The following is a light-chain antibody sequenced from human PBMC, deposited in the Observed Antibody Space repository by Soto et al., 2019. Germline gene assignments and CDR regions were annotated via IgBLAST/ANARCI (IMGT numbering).Light chain of an antibody. CDR2: DAS. J-gene: IGKJ4*01. CDR1: QSVSSY. V-gene: IGKV3-11*01. CDR3: QQRSIWPLT. Sequence: EIVLTQSPATLSLSPGERGTLSCRASQSVSSYLAWYQQEPGQAPRLLIYDASNRATGIPARFSGSGSGTDFTLTISSLESEDFAVYYCQQRSIWPLTFGGGTKVEIK.